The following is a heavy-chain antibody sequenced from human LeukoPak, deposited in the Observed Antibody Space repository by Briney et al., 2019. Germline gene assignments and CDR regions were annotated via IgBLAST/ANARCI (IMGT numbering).Heavy chain of an antibody. CDR1: GFTFDDYA. J-gene: IGHJ4*02. D-gene: IGHD3-3*01. CDR2: IRWNSGSI. Sequence: PGGSLRLSCAASGFTFDDYAMHWVRQAPGKGLEWVSGIRWNSGSIGYADSVKGRFTISRDNSKNTLYLQMNSLRAEDTAVYYCASFYDFWSGYRDYWGQGTLVTVSS. V-gene: IGHV3-9*01. CDR3: ASFYDFWSGYRDY.